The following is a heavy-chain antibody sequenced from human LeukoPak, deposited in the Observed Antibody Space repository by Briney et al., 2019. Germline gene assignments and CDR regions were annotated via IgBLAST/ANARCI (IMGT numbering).Heavy chain of an antibody. J-gene: IGHJ4*02. CDR3: ATMVRGVINY. CDR2: ISSSSSYI. V-gene: IGHV3-21*01. D-gene: IGHD3-10*01. CDR1: EFTFSSYS. Sequence: GGSLRLSCAASEFTFSSYSMNWVRQAPGKGLEWVSSISSSSSYIYYADSVKGRFTISRDNAKNSLYLQMNSLRAEDTAVYYCATMVRGVINYWGQGTLVTVSS.